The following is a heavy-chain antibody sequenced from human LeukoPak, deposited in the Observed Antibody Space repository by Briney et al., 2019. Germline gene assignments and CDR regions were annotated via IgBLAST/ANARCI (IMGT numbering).Heavy chain of an antibody. Sequence: SETLSLTCTVSVGSTSSYYWSWIRHPAEKGLEWVGRIYTSGSTNYNPSLKSRVTMSVDTSKNQFSLKLSSVTAADTAVYYCARDFVSVAGSDAFDIWGQGTMVTVSS. V-gene: IGHV4-4*07. J-gene: IGHJ3*02. CDR3: ARDFVSVAGSDAFDI. D-gene: IGHD6-19*01. CDR2: IYTSGST. CDR1: VGSTSSYY.